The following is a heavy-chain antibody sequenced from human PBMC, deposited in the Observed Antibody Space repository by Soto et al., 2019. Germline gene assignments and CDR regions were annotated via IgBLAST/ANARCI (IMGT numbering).Heavy chain of an antibody. D-gene: IGHD1-7*01. J-gene: IGHJ4*02. CDR1: GGSISSYY. Sequence: SETLSLTCTVSGGSISSYYWSWIRQPPGKGLEWIGYIYYSGSTNYNPSLKSRVTISVDTSKHQFSLNLSSVTAADTAVYYCARVISGTGTFDYWGQGTLVTVSS. CDR2: IYYSGST. V-gene: IGHV4-59*01. CDR3: ARVISGTGTFDY.